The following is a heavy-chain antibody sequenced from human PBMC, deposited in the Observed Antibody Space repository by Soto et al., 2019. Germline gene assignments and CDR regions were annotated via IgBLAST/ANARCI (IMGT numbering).Heavy chain of an antibody. J-gene: IGHJ6*02. CDR3: ASDRGATSYYYYGMDV. CDR2: ISYDGSNK. Sequence: QVQLVESGGGVVQPGRSLRLSCAASGFTFSSYAMHWVRQAPGKGLEWVAVISYDGSNKYYADSVKGRFTISRDNSKNTLYLQMNSLTAEDTAVYYCASDRGATSYYYYGMDVWGQGTTVTVSS. CDR1: GFTFSSYA. D-gene: IGHD1-26*01. V-gene: IGHV3-30-3*01.